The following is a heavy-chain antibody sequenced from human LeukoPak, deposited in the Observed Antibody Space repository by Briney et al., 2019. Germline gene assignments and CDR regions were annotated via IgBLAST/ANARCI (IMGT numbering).Heavy chain of an antibody. D-gene: IGHD6-19*01. V-gene: IGHV4-34*01. CDR2: INHSGST. J-gene: IGHJ5*02. CDR3: ARKWLVLAPGAYNWFDP. CDR1: GGSFSGYY. Sequence: SETLSLTCAVYGGSFSGYYWSWIRQPPGKGLEWIGEINHSGSTNYNPSLKSRVTISVDASKNQFSLKLSSVTAADTAVYYCARKWLVLAPGAYNWFDPWGQGTLVTVSS.